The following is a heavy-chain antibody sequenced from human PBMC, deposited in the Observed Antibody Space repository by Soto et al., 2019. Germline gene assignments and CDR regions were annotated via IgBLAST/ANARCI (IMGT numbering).Heavy chain of an antibody. Sequence: SETLSLTCTVSGGSISSSSYYWGWIRQPPGKGLEWIGSIYYSGSTYYNPSLKSRVTISVDTSKNQFSLRLSSVTAADTAVYYCARHTTWLGPDYWGQGTLVTGSS. V-gene: IGHV4-39*01. J-gene: IGHJ4*02. D-gene: IGHD6-19*01. CDR3: ARHTTWLGPDY. CDR2: IYYSGST. CDR1: GGSISSSSYY.